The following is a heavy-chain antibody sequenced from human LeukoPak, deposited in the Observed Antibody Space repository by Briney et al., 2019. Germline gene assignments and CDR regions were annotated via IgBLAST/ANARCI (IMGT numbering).Heavy chain of an antibody. J-gene: IGHJ4*02. CDR1: GGSISSVAYY. D-gene: IGHD3-3*01. V-gene: IGHV4-39*01. CDR2: IHNTGST. Sequence: SETLSLTCTVSGGSISSVAYYWGWIRQPRGKGLEWIATIHNTGSTYYNPSLKSRITISIDASRNQISLELNSVTAADTAIYYCAKSHLGVPHDYWGQGTLVTVSS. CDR3: AKSHLGVPHDY.